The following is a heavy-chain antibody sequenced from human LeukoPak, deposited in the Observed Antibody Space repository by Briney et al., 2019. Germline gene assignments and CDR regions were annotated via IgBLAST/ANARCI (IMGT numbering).Heavy chain of an antibody. V-gene: IGHV1-69*13. D-gene: IGHD6-19*01. Sequence: SSVKVSCRPSGGTFSSYAISWVRQAPGQGLEWMGGIIPIFGTANYSQKFQGRVTITADESTSTAYMELSSLRSEDMAVYYCARDGEGSSGDNYYFDYWGQGTLVTVSS. CDR1: GGTFSSYA. CDR3: ARDGEGSSGDNYYFDY. CDR2: IIPIFGTA. J-gene: IGHJ4*02.